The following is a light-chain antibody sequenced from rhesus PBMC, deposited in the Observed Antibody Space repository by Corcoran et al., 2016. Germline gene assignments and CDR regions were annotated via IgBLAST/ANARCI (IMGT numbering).Light chain of an antibody. J-gene: IGKJ4*01. V-gene: IGKV1-22*01. CDR1: QGISSW. Sequence: DIQMTQSPSSLSASVGDTVTITCRASQGISSWLAWYQQKPGKAPKLLIYKASNVQSGVPSRVSGSGSGTYFTLTLSSLQSESFATYCCQQYSSRPPTFGGGTKVELK. CDR2: KAS. CDR3: QQYSSRPPT.